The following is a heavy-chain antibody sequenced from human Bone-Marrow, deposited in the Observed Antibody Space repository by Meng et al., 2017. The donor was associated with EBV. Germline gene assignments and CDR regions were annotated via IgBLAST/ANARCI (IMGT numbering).Heavy chain of an antibody. Sequence: GRGVQSGGGGKKPGSPVKVSRKASGGTFSSYAISWVRQAPGQGLEWMGGIIPIFGTANYAQKFQGRVTITADESTSTAYMELSSLRSEDTAVYYCARDCSGSYNNWFDPWGQGTLVTVSS. D-gene: IGHD1-26*01. CDR3: ARDCSGSYNNWFDP. CDR2: IIPIFGTA. CDR1: GGTFSSYA. V-gene: IGHV1-69*01. J-gene: IGHJ5*02.